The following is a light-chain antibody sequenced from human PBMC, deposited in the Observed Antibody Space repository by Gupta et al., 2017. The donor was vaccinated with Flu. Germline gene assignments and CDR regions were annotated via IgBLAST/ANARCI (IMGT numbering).Light chain of an antibody. V-gene: IGLV1-51*02. CDR2: EDV. Sequence: QSVLTQPPSVSAAPGQRVTISCSGSSSNIGGHYVSWYQQVPGTAPKLLIYEDVKRPSGIPDRFSASKSGTKAPLEIPGPQTGDRADFFWGTWVRRLMAGGFGRGTKLTVL. J-gene: IGLJ3*02. CDR1: SSNIGGHY. CDR3: GTWVRRLMAGG.